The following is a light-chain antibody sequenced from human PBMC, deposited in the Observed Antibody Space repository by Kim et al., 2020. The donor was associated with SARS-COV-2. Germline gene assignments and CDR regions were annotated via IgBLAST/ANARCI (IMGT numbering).Light chain of an antibody. CDR2: QDS. CDR1: KLGDKY. V-gene: IGLV3-1*01. CDR3: QAWDSSTMV. J-gene: IGLJ3*02. Sequence: SYELTQPPSVSVSPGQTASITCSGDKLGDKYACWYQQKPGQSPVLVIYQDSKRPSGTPERFSGSNSGNTATLTISGTQAMDEADYYCQAWDSSTMVFGGG.